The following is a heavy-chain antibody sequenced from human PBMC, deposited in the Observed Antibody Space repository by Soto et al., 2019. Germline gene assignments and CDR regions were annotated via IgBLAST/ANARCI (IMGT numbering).Heavy chain of an antibody. J-gene: IGHJ2*01. CDR1: GGTFSSYT. D-gene: IGHD5-12*01. V-gene: IGHV1-69*12. CDR2: IIPIFGTA. CDR3: ARGNHRGLQLWYFDL. Sequence: QVQLVQSGAEVKKPGSSVTVSCKASGGTFSSYTISWVRQAPGQGLEWMGGIIPIFGTANYAQKFEGRVTIPADESTSTAYMELSSLRSEDTAVYYCARGNHRGLQLWYFDLWGRGTRVTVSS.